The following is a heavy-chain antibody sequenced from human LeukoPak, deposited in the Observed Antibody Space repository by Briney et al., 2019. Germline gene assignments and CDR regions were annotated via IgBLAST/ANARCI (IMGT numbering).Heavy chain of an antibody. CDR2: IKQDGSEK. D-gene: IGHD4-17*01. CDR1: GFTFSSYW. CDR3: ARAGTSTVTVHYYYYYGMDV. Sequence: PGGSLRLSCAASGFTFSSYWMSWVRQVPGKGLEWVANIKQDGSEKYYVDSVKGRFTISRDNSKNTLYLQMNSLRAEDTAVYYCARAGTSTVTVHYYYYYGMDVWGQGTTVTVSS. V-gene: IGHV3-7*01. J-gene: IGHJ6*02.